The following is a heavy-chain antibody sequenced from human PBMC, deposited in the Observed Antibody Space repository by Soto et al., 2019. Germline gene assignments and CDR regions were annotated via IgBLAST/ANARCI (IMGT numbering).Heavy chain of an antibody. J-gene: IGHJ5*02. CDR3: ARAHYDILTGYSLNWFDP. Sequence: GASVKVSCKASGYTYISYSMHWVRQAPGQRLEWMGWINAGNGNTKYSQKFQGRVTITRDTSASTAYMELSSLRSEDTAVYYCARAHYDILTGYSLNWFDPWGQGTLVTVS. V-gene: IGHV1-3*01. D-gene: IGHD3-9*01. CDR2: INAGNGNT. CDR1: GYTYISYS.